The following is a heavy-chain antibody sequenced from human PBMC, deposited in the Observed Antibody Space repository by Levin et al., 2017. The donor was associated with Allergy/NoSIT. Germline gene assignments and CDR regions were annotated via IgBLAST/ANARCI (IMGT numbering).Heavy chain of an antibody. CDR1: GFSFSSYN. J-gene: IGHJ4*02. V-gene: IGHV3-48*01. CDR3: ARDRQGGNSEMDY. Sequence: GGSLRLSCAASGFSFSSYNMNWVRRAPGKGLEWIAYIITSSGTIHYADSVKGRFTISRDNAKNSLYLQMNSLRADDTAVYYCARDRQGGNSEMDYWGRGTLVTVSP. D-gene: IGHD4-23*01. CDR2: IITSSGTI.